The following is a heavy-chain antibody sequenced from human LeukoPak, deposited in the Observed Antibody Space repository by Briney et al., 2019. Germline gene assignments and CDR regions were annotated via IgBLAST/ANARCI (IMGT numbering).Heavy chain of an antibody. V-gene: IGHV4-34*01. J-gene: IGHJ6*02. CDR3: ARTLWFGESIQDYYGMDV. D-gene: IGHD3-10*01. CDR1: GGSFSGYY. Sequence: SETLSLTCAVYGGSFSGYYWSWIRQPPGKGLEWIGEINHSGSTNYNPSLKSRVTISVDTSKNQCSLKLSSVTAADTAVYYCARTLWFGESIQDYYGMDVWGQGTTVTVSS. CDR2: INHSGST.